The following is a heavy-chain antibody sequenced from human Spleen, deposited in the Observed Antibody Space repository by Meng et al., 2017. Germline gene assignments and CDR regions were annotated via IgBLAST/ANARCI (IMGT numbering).Heavy chain of an antibody. CDR2: ISAYNGNT. D-gene: IGHD3-16*02. CDR3: ARGISFTFGGVTVKSLYGMDV. V-gene: IGHV1-18*01. CDR1: GYTFTSYV. J-gene: IGHJ6*02. Sequence: SVNVSCKASGYTFTSYVISWVRQAPGQGLEGMGWISAYNGNTNYAQKLQGRVTMTTDTSTSTAYMELRSLRSEDTAVYYCARGISFTFGGVTVKSLYGMDVWGQGTTVTVSS.